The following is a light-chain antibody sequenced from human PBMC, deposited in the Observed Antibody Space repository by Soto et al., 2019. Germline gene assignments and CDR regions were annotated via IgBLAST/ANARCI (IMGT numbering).Light chain of an antibody. V-gene: IGKV1-9*01. CDR2: DAS. CDR3: QQLNIYPIT. J-gene: IGKJ5*01. Sequence: IQLTQSPSSLSASVGDRVTITCRASQGISSDLAWYQQKPGKAPNLLIYDASTLQSGVPSRFSGSGSGTDFTLTISSLQPEDFASYYCQQLNIYPITFGQGTRLEIK. CDR1: QGISSD.